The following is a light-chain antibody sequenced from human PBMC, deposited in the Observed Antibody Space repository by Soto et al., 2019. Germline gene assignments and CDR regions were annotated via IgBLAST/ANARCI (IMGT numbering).Light chain of an antibody. CDR2: AVS. CDR1: SRDVGLYDY. CDR3: SSYTSDSSYV. V-gene: IGLV2-14*01. J-gene: IGLJ1*01. Sequence: QSVLTQPASVSGSPGQSITISWTGTSRDVGLYDYVSWYQQHPGKAPQLMIYAVSNRPSGVSNRFTASKSGNTASLFISGLQAEDEADYYCSSYTSDSSYVFGSGTKVTVL.